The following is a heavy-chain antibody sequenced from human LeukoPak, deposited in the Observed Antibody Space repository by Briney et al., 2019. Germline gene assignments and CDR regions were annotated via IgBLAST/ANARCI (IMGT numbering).Heavy chain of an antibody. CDR2: IYYSGST. V-gene: IGHV4-59*01. Sequence: PSETLSLTCTVSGGSISSYYWSWIRQPPGKGLEWIGYIYYSGSTNYNPSLKSRVTISVDTSKNQFSLKLSSVTAAGTAVYYCASSAAAAYNWFDHWGQGTLVTVSS. CDR3: ASSAAAAYNWFDH. CDR1: GGSISSYY. J-gene: IGHJ5*02. D-gene: IGHD6-13*01.